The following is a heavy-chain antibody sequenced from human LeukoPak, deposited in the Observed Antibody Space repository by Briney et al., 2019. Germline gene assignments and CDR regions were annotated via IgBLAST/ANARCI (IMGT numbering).Heavy chain of an antibody. V-gene: IGHV3-53*01. CDR1: GFIVSSNY. CDR3: AKDGGGWYTSGWYYFDY. Sequence: PGGSLRLSCAASGFIVSSNYMSWVRQAPGKGLEWVSVIYSGGSTYYADSVRGRFTISRDNSKNTLCLQMNSLRAEDTAVYYCAKDGGGWYTSGWYYFDYWGQGTLVTVSS. J-gene: IGHJ4*02. D-gene: IGHD6-19*01. CDR2: IYSGGST.